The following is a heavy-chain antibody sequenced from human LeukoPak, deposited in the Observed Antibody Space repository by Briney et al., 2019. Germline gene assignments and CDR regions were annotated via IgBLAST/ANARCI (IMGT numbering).Heavy chain of an antibody. CDR2: INHSGST. V-gene: IGHV4-34*01. CDR3: ARHLHRWSVLFDP. D-gene: IGHD3-3*01. J-gene: IGHJ5*02. CDR1: GGSFSGYY. Sequence: SETLSLTCAVYGGSFSGYYWSWIRLPPGKGLEWIGEINHSGSTNYNPSLKSRVTISVDTSKNQFSLKLSSVTAADTAVYYCARHLHRWSVLFDPWGQGTLVTVSS.